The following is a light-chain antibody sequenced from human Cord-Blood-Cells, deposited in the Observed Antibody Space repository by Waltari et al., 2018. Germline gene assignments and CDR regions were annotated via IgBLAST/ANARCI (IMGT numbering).Light chain of an antibody. Sequence: QRITISCTGSSSNIGAGYDVHWYQHLPGTAPKLLIYGNSNRPAGVPDRFAGSKSGTSASLAITGLQAEDEADYYCQSYDSSLSAGVFGGGTRLTIL. CDR3: QSYDSSLSAGV. CDR1: SSNIGAGYD. CDR2: GNS. J-gene: IGLJ3*02. V-gene: IGLV1-40*01.